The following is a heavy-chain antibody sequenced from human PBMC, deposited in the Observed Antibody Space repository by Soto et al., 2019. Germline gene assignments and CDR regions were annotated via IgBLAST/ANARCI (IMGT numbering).Heavy chain of an antibody. CDR1: GFTFSSYA. CDR3: ARGDFGVVIYFDY. J-gene: IGHJ4*02. Sequence: GGSLRLSCAASGFTFSSYAMHWVRQAPGKGLEYVSAISSNGGSTYYANSVKGRFTISRDNSKNTLYLQMGSLRAEDMAVYYCARGDFGVVIYFDYWGQGTLVTVSS. D-gene: IGHD3-3*01. V-gene: IGHV3-64*01. CDR2: ISSNGGST.